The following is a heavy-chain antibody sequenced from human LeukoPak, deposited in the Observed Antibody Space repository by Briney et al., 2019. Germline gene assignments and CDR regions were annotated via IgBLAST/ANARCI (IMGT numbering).Heavy chain of an antibody. J-gene: IGHJ4*02. Sequence: GGSLRLSRAASGFTFSSYAMSWVRQAPGKGLEWVSTINGIGVNTYYTDSVKGRFTVSRDNSKNTVYLQMNSLRAEDTAVYYCAKRRGCSGSSCYSDHWGQGTLVTVSS. D-gene: IGHD2-15*01. V-gene: IGHV3-23*01. CDR3: AKRRGCSGSSCYSDH. CDR1: GFTFSSYA. CDR2: INGIGVNT.